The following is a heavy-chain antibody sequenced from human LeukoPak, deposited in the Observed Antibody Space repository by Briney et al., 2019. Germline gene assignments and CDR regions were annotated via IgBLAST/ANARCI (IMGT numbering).Heavy chain of an antibody. D-gene: IGHD1-14*01. Sequence: SVKVSCKASGGTFSSYAISWVRQAPGQGLEWMGGIIPIFGTANYAQKFQGRVTITTDESTSTAYMELSSLRSEDTAVYYCASHPERSHDAFDIWGQGTMVTVSS. CDR1: GGTFSSYA. CDR3: ASHPERSHDAFDI. J-gene: IGHJ3*02. CDR2: IIPIFGTA. V-gene: IGHV1-69*05.